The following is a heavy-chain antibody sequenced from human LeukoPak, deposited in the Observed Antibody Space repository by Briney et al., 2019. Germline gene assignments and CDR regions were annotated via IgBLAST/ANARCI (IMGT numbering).Heavy chain of an antibody. V-gene: IGHV1-69*13. CDR2: IIPIFGTA. J-gene: IGHJ4*02. D-gene: IGHD5-18*01. CDR3: ASGIQLWYEFDY. Sequence: SVKVSCKASGGTFSSYAINWVRQAPGQGLEWMGGIIPIFGTANYAQKFQGRVTITADGSTSTAYMELSSLRSEDTAVYYCASGIQLWYEFDYWGQGTLVTVSS. CDR1: GGTFSSYA.